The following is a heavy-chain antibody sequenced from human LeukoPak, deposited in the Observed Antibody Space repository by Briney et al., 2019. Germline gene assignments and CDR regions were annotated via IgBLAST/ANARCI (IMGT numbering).Heavy chain of an antibody. CDR3: AKDSRYFDWLLSRSENWFDP. J-gene: IGHJ5*02. Sequence: GGSLRLSCAASGFTFSSYAMSWVRQAPGKGLEWVSAISGSGGSTYYADSVKGQFTISRDNSKNALYLQMNSLRAEDTAVYYCAKDSRYFDWLLSRSENWFDPWGQGTLVTVSS. CDR2: ISGSGGST. D-gene: IGHD3-9*01. V-gene: IGHV3-23*01. CDR1: GFTFSSYA.